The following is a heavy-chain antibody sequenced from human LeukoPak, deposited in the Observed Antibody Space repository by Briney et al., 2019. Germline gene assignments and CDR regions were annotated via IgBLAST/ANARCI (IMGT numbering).Heavy chain of an antibody. CDR3: ARWTTTFLDY. V-gene: IGHV1-46*01. D-gene: IGHD1-1*01. Sequence: ASVKVSCKASGYTFTNYYIHWVRQAPGHGLEWMGISNPSGDSTNYAQKFQGRVTMTRDTSTSTVYMDLSSLRSEDTAVYYCARWTTTFLDYWGQGTLVTVSS. CDR2: SNPSGDST. J-gene: IGHJ4*02. CDR1: GYTFTNYY.